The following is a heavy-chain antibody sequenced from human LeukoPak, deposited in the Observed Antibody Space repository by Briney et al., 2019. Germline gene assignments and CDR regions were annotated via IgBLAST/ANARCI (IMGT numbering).Heavy chain of an antibody. CDR1: GYTFNSYG. D-gene: IGHD2-21*02. CDR2: ISIYTGNT. V-gene: IGHV1-18*04. CDR3: ARVRGTALTAYPGYFDY. J-gene: IGHJ4*02. Sequence: ASVKVSCKASGYTFNSYGISWVRQAHGQGLEWMGWISIYTGNTKYGEKFQGRATMTRDTSTSTAYLEVRSLNSDDTAVYYCARVRGTALTAYPGYFDYWGQGTLVTVSS.